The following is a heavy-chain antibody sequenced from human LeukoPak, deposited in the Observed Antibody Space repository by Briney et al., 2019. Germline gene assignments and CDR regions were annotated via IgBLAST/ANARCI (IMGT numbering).Heavy chain of an antibody. CDR3: IRDFRSADL. J-gene: IGHJ5*02. Sequence: PGGSLRLSCVASGFTFSNYWMHWVRQPPGKGLVWVSRIYVDGRTTNYADSVKGRFAISRDNAKNTVYLEMNSLSVEDTATYYCIRDFRSADLWGQGTLVTVTS. CDR2: IYVDGRTT. CDR1: GFTFSNYW. V-gene: IGHV3-74*01.